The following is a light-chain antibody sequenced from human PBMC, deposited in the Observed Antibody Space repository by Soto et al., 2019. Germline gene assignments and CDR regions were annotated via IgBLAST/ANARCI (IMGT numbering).Light chain of an antibody. Sequence: QSVLTQPSSVSGSPGQSITISCTGTISDVGGYNYVSWYQHHPGKAPKLLIYEVSYRPSGVSDRFSGSKSANTASLTISGLQAEDEADYYCSSYTSGSIRVFGTGTKVTVL. V-gene: IGLV2-14*01. CDR2: EVS. CDR3: SSYTSGSIRV. CDR1: ISDVGGYNY. J-gene: IGLJ1*01.